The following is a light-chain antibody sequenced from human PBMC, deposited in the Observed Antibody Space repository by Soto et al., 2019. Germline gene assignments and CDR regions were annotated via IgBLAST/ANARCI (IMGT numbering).Light chain of an antibody. J-gene: IGLJ3*02. CDR1: SSDVGSYNR. CDR3: SSLTRSDTWV. V-gene: IGLV2-14*02. CDR2: EVS. Sequence: QSALTQPASVSGSPGQSITISCTGGSSDVGSYNRVSWYRQHPGKAPQLMIYEVSNRPSGVSNRFSGSRSGNTASLTISGLQAEDEADYFCSSLTRSDTWVIGGGTKLTVL.